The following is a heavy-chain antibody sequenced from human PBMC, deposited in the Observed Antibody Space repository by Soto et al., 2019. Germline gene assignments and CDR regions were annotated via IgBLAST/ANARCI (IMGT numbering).Heavy chain of an antibody. CDR2: ASPDGTST. D-gene: IGHD4-17*01. V-gene: IGHV3-74*01. CDR3: TRHGSGDYFLFDP. CDR1: GFTFSRFW. J-gene: IGHJ5*02. Sequence: EVQLVESGGTLIQPGGSLRLSCAASGFTFSRFWMHWVRQAPGKGLEWVSRASPDGTSTSYADSMKGRFTISRDNAKNTLFMQMNSLRAEDTAVYYCTRHGSGDYFLFDPWGQGTLVTVSS.